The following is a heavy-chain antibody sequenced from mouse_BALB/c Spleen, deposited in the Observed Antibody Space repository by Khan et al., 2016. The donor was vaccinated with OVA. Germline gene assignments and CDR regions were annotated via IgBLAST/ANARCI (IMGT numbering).Heavy chain of an antibody. J-gene: IGHJ3*01. CDR2: ISSDGDYT. CDR3: ARSPYGNFAY. CDR1: GFTFSTYA. V-gene: IGHV5-9-3*01. D-gene: IGHD2-1*01. Sequence: EVELVESGGGLVKPGGSLKLSCAVSGFTFSTYAMSWVRQTPEKRLEWVATISSDGDYTYYPDNVTGRFTISRDNAKNTLYLQMSILRSEDTAMYYCARSPYGNFAYWGQGTLVTVSA.